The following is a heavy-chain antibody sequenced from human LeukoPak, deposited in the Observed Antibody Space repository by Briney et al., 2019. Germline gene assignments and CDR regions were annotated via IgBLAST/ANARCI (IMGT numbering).Heavy chain of an antibody. V-gene: IGHV3-48*01. Sequence: PGGSLRLSCAASGFTFSSYAMSWVRQAPGKGLEWVSYISSSSSTIYQADSVKGRFTISRDNAKNSLYLQMNSLRAEDTAVYYCARATYSSGWTPFDYWGQGTLVTVSS. D-gene: IGHD6-19*01. CDR3: ARATYSSGWTPFDY. CDR2: ISSSSSTI. J-gene: IGHJ4*02. CDR1: GFTFSSYA.